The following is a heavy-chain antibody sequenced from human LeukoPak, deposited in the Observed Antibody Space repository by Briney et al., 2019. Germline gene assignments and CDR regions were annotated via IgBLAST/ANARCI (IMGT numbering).Heavy chain of an antibody. CDR2: IKQDGSEK. D-gene: IGHD6-13*01. CDR1: GFTFSSYW. V-gene: IGHV3-7*01. J-gene: IGHJ3*02. Sequence: GGSLRLSCAASGFTFSSYWMSWVRQAPGKGLEWVANIKQDGSEKYYVDSVKGRFTISRDDAKNSLYLQMNSLRAEDTAVYYCASRSSSWFLNAFDIWGQGTMVTVSS. CDR3: ASRSSSWFLNAFDI.